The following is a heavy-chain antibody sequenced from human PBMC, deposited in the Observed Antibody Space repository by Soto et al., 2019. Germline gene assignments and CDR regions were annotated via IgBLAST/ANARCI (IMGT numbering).Heavy chain of an antibody. D-gene: IGHD5-18*01. Sequence: GGSLRLSCAASGFTFSSYGMHWVRQAPGKGLEWVAVIWYDGSNKYYADSVKGRFTISRDNSKNTLYLQMNSLRAEDTAVYYCARARRDTPVKMDVWGKGTTVTVSS. J-gene: IGHJ6*04. CDR1: GFTFSSYG. CDR2: IWYDGSNK. V-gene: IGHV3-33*01. CDR3: ARARRDTPVKMDV.